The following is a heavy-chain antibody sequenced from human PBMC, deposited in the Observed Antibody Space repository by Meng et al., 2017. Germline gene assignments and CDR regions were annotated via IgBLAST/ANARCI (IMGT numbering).Heavy chain of an antibody. CDR1: GGTFSSYA. CDR2: IIPIFGTA. Sequence: QGHVVEVWAEVKKPGSSVKVSCKASGGTFSSYAISWVRQAPGQGLEWMGGIIPIFGTANYAQKFQGRVTITADESTSTAYMELSSLRSEDTAVYYCARHYYYDSSGYYSTWYFDLWGRGTLVTVSS. D-gene: IGHD3-22*01. CDR3: ARHYYYDSSGYYSTWYFDL. V-gene: IGHV1-69*01. J-gene: IGHJ2*01.